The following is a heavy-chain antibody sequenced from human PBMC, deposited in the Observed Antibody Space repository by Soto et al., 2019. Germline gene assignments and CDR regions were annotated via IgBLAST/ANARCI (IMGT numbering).Heavy chain of an antibody. CDR2: ISSTGDTK. CDR3: TRDGGGGHRSDY. V-gene: IGHV3-48*03. CDR1: GFMFSTYE. J-gene: IGHJ4*02. D-gene: IGHD3-16*01. Sequence: GGSLRLSCAASGFMFSTYEMNWVRQAPGRGLEWLSFISSTGDTKYYGDSVRGRITISRDNAKNSVYLQMYSLRDEDTDVYYCTRDGGGGHRSDYWGQGTLVTVSS.